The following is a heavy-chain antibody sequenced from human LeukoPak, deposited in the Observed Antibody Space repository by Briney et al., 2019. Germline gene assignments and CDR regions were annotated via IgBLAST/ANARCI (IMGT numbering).Heavy chain of an antibody. Sequence: GGSLRLSCAASGFTFSSYEMNWVRQAPGKGLEWVSYISSSGSTIYYADSVKGRFTISRGNAKNSLYLQMNSLRAEDTAVYYCARDYYDSSGYYYGGAGYVDYWGQGTLVTVSS. CDR2: ISSSGSTI. D-gene: IGHD3-22*01. J-gene: IGHJ4*02. CDR3: ARDYYDSSGYYYGGAGYVDY. CDR1: GFTFSSYE. V-gene: IGHV3-48*03.